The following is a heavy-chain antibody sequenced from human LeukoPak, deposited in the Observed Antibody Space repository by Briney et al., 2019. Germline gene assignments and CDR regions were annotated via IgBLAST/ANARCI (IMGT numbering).Heavy chain of an antibody. V-gene: IGHV3-23*01. CDR3: AKRQHSSGWSYYFDY. CDR2: ISSSAGST. Sequence: PGGSLRLSCAASGFTFNNYDMSWVRQAPGKGLEWVSTISSSAGSTSYADSVKGRFTISRDNSKNTLYLQMNSLRAEDTAVYYCAKRQHSSGWSYYFDYWGQGTLVTVSS. CDR1: GFTFNNYD. J-gene: IGHJ4*02. D-gene: IGHD6-19*01.